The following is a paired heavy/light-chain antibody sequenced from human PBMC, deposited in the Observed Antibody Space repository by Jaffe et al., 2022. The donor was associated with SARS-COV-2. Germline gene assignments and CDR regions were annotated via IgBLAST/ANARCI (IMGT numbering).Light chain of an antibody. J-gene: IGLJ2*01. CDR3: GTWDSSLSCVV. CDR2: DNN. V-gene: IGLV1-51*01. CDR1: SSNIGNNY. Sequence: QSVLTQPPSVSAAPGQKVTISCSGSSSNIGNNYVSWYQQLPGTAPKLLIYDNNKRPSGIPDRFSGSKSGTSATLGITGLQTGDEADYYCGTWDSSLSCVVFGGGTKLTVL.
Heavy chain of an antibody. V-gene: IGHV4-59*01. CDR2: IYYSGST. Sequence: QVQLQESGPGLVKPSETLSLTCTVSGGSISSYYWSWIRQPPGKGLEWIGYIYYSGSTNYNPSLKSRVTISVDTSKNQFSLKLSSVTAADTAVYYCARVLHQPWSGYSPPSYGMDVWGQGTTVTVSS. CDR3: ARVLHQPWSGYSPPSYGMDV. D-gene: IGHD3-3*01. J-gene: IGHJ6*02. CDR1: GGSISSYY.